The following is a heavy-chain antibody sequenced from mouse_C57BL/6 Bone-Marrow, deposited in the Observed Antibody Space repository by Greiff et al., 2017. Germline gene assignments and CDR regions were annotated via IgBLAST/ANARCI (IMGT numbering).Heavy chain of an antibody. V-gene: IGHV2-2*01. CDR1: GLPLPSYG. Sequence: VKLMESGPGLVQPSQSLSITCTVFGLPLPSYGVHWVRQSPGKGLEWLGVIWSGGSTDYNAAFISSLIISKNNSNIQVFFKMNSQQADDTAIYYCARNYGNTYWYFDVWGTGTTVTVSS. D-gene: IGHD2-1*01. CDR3: ARNYGNTYWYFDV. CDR2: IWSGGST. J-gene: IGHJ1*03.